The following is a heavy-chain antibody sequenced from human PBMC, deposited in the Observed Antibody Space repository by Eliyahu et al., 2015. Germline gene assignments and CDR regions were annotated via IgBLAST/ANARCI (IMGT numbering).Heavy chain of an antibody. CDR3: ATELNRLFPY. CDR1: GGTFTTST. V-gene: IGHV1-69*01. D-gene: IGHD2-21*01. CDR2: IIPIFGKP. Sequence: QVQLVQSGAEVKKPGSSVKVSCKASGGTFTTSTINWVRQAPGQRLEWMGGIIPIFGKPNYSQNFQGRATITADESTSTAYMELTSLNSEDTAVYYCATELNRLFPYWGQGTLVTVSS. J-gene: IGHJ4*02.